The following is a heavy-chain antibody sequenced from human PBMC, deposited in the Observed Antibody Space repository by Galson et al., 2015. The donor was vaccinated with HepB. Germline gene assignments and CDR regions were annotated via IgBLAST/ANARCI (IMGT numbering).Heavy chain of an antibody. CDR2: VSYDGSNK. V-gene: IGHV3-30*18. J-gene: IGHJ6*02. D-gene: IGHD3-10*01. CDR1: GFTFSDYA. CDR3: AKDRPLRGLTVFYYGMDV. Sequence: LRLSCAASGFTFSDYAIHWVRQAPGKGLEWLAVVSYDGSNKYYADSVRGRFTISRDNSKDSLYLHMDTLRPEDSAVYFCAKDRPLRGLTVFYYGMDVWGRGTTVTVSS.